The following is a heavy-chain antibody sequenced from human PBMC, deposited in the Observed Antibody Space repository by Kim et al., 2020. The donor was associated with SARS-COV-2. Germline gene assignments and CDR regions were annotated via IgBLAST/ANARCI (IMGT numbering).Heavy chain of an antibody. CDR2: ISGSGGST. D-gene: IGHD6-13*01. J-gene: IGHJ6*02. CDR1: GFTFSSYA. CDR3: ANSHPRQQLVRGLGGMDV. Sequence: GGSLRLSCAASGFTFSSYAMSWVRQAPGKGLEWVSAISGSGGSTYYADSVKGRFTISRDNSKNTLYLQMNSLRAEDTAVYYCANSHPRQQLVRGLGGMDVWGQGTTVTVSS. V-gene: IGHV3-23*01.